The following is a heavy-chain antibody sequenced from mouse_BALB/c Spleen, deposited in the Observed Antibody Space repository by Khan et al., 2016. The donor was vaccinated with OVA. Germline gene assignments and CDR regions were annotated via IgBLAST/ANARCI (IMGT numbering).Heavy chain of an antibody. J-gene: IGHJ3*01. CDR3: ASRLTGSFAY. V-gene: IGHV5-6*01. D-gene: IGHD4-1*01. Sequence: EVELVESGGDLVKPGGSLKLSCAASGFSFSSYSMSWVRQTPDKRLEWVATISSGGDYTYYPDIVKGRFTISRENAKNTLYLQMSSLKSENTAMYYCASRLTGSFAYWGQGTLVTVSA. CDR2: ISSGGDYT. CDR1: GFSFSSYS.